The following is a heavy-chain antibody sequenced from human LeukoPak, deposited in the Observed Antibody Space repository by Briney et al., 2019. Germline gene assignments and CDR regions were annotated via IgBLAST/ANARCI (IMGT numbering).Heavy chain of an antibody. Sequence: GGSLRLSCAASGFTFSSYAMSWVRQAPGKGLEWVSAISGSGGSTYYADSVKGRFTISRDNSKNTLYLQMNSLRAEDTAVYYCARGEFLDGYNLADFDYWGQGTLVTVSS. D-gene: IGHD5-24*01. V-gene: IGHV3-23*01. J-gene: IGHJ4*02. CDR1: GFTFSSYA. CDR3: ARGEFLDGYNLADFDY. CDR2: ISGSGGST.